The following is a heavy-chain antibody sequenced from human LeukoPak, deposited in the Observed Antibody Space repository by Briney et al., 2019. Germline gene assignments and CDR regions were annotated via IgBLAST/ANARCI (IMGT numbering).Heavy chain of an antibody. J-gene: IGHJ6*03. Sequence: SETLSLTCTVSGDSISGYYWTWIRQPPGRGLEWIGYICCSGTTFYNPSLRSRVAISEDTSKNQLSLILKSVTAADTAVYYCARGQKYSSSSGYYYMDVWGKGTTVTVSS. D-gene: IGHD6-6*01. CDR2: ICCSGTT. CDR1: GDSISGYY. V-gene: IGHV4-59*01. CDR3: ARGQKYSSSSGYYYMDV.